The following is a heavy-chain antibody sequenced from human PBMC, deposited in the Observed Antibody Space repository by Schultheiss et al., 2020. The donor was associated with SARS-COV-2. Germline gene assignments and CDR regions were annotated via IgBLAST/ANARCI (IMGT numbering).Heavy chain of an antibody. V-gene: IGHV4-38-2*01. J-gene: IGHJ6*02. D-gene: IGHD3-10*01. Sequence: SETLSLTCAVSGYSMRSGYYWGWIRQPPGKGLEWIGSIYHSGSTYYNPSLKSRVTISVDTSKNQFSLKLSSVTAADTAVYYCARGYGSGSYYPSPRYYYYGMDVWGQGTTVTVSS. CDR2: IYHSGST. CDR1: GYSMRSGYY. CDR3: ARGYGSGSYYPSPRYYYYGMDV.